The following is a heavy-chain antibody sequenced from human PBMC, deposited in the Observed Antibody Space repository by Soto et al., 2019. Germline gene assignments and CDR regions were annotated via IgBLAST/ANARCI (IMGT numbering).Heavy chain of an antibody. CDR2: IIPIFGTA. Sequence: ASVKVSCNAPGGTFRSYAISWVRQPPGQGLEWMGGIIPIFGTANYAQKFQGRVTITADESTSTAYMELSSLRSEDTAVYYCARGSDAFDIWGQGTMVTVSS. CDR1: GGTFRSYA. J-gene: IGHJ3*02. CDR3: ARGSDAFDI. V-gene: IGHV1-69*13.